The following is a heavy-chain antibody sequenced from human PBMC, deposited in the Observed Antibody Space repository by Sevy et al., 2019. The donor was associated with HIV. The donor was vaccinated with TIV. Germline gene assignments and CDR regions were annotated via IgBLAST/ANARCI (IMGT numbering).Heavy chain of an antibody. Sequence: GGSLRLSCAASGFTFSSYGMHWVRQAPGKGLEWVAVISYDGSNKYYADSVKGRFTISRDNSKNTLYLQMNSLRAGDTAVYYCAKQGVGTKYYDFWAGGMDVWGQGTTVTVSS. CDR1: GFTFSSYG. V-gene: IGHV3-30*18. J-gene: IGHJ6*02. CDR3: AKQGVGTKYYDFWAGGMDV. CDR2: ISYDGSNK. D-gene: IGHD3-3*01.